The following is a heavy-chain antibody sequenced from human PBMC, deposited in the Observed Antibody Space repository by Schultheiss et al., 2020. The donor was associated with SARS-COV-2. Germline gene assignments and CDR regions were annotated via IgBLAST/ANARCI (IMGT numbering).Heavy chain of an antibody. V-gene: IGHV3-30*02. CDR2: IRYDGSNK. CDR1: GFTFSSYG. D-gene: IGHD1-1*01. CDR3: AKSVTGTVGYFDY. J-gene: IGHJ4*02. Sequence: GGSLRLSCAGSGFTFSSYGMHWVRQAPGKGLEWVAFIRYDGSNKYYADSVEGRFTISRDNSKNTLYLQMNSLRAEDMALYYCAKSVTGTVGYFDYWGQGTLVTVSS.